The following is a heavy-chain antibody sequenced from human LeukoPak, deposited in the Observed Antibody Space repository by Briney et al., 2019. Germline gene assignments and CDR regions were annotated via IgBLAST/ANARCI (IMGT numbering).Heavy chain of an antibody. CDR1: GGSISSGGYY. V-gene: IGHV4-31*03. D-gene: IGHD6-6*01. CDR2: IYYYGST. J-gene: IGHJ4*02. Sequence: SETLSLTCSVSGGSISSGGYYWSWIRQHPGKGLEWIGYIYYYGSTYYNPSLKSRVTISMDTSKNQYSLKLSSVTAADTAVYYCARLSTAAEDWGQGTLVTVSS. CDR3: ARLSTAAED.